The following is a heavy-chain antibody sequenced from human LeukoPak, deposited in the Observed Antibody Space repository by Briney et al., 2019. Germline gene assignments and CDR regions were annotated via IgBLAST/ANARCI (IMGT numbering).Heavy chain of an antibody. D-gene: IGHD6-13*01. CDR2: INPYNGKT. Sequence: GASVTVSCTASGYTLDRFGISWGRQAPGPGLERVGWINPYNGKTIFGEQFKGRVTMIADASTNTVYMELTSLTSDDTAVYFCAGDTPQHLKRFDYCGQGTLVTVSS. J-gene: IGHJ4*02. CDR3: AGDTPQHLKRFDY. CDR1: GYTLDRFG. V-gene: IGHV1-18*01.